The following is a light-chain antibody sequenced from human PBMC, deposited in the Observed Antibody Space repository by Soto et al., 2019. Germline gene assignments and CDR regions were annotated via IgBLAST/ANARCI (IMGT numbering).Light chain of an antibody. V-gene: IGKV3-20*01. CDR1: QSVSSSY. Sequence: EIVLTQSPGTLSLSPGERATLSCRASQSVSSSYLAWYQQKPGQAPRLLIYGASSRATGIPDRFSGSGSGTDFTLTISRLEPEDFAVYYCQQYCSSPPTCGQGTKVEIK. J-gene: IGKJ1*01. CDR2: GAS. CDR3: QQYCSSPPT.